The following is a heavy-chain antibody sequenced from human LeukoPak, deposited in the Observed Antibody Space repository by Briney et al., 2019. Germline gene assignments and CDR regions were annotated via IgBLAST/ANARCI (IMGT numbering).Heavy chain of an antibody. D-gene: IGHD1-14*01. CDR3: ARGVEPLAANTLAY. CDR1: EFTVITND. J-gene: IGHJ4*02. Sequence: GGSLRLSCAASEFTVITNDMTWVRQAPGKGLEWVPVLYSDGNTKYADSVQGRFTISRDNSKNTLYLEMNSLSPGDTAVYYCARGVEPLAANTLAYWGQGTLVTVSS. V-gene: IGHV3-53*01. CDR2: LYSDGNT.